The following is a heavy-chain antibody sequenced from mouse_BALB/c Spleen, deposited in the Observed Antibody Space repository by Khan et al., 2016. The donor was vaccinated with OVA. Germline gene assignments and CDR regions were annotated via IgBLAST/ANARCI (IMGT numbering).Heavy chain of an antibody. V-gene: IGHV1-5*01. D-gene: IGHD4-1*01. CDR1: GYTFTSYW. CDR3: TRRNWDVAWFAY. CDR2: IYPGNTDT. J-gene: IGHJ3*01. Sequence: VQLQQSGTVLARPGASVKMSCKASGYTFTSYWMHWVKQRPGQGLEWIGDIYPGNTDTNYNQKFKGKAKLTAVTSTSPAYMALYCLTNEDSAVDYCTRRNWDVAWFAYWGQGTLVTVAA.